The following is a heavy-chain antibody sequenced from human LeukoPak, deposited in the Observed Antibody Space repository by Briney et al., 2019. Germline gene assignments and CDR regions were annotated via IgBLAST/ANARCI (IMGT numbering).Heavy chain of an antibody. V-gene: IGHV4-30-4*08. CDR3: ARVPWGYCGDPDCYRDAFDI. CDR2: IYYSGTT. J-gene: IGHJ3*02. CDR1: GGSISSGDYY. D-gene: IGHD2-21*01. Sequence: PSQTLSLTCTVSGGSISSGDYYWGWIRQPPGQGLECVGYIYYSGTTYYNPSFKSRVSLSIDTSKSQFSLNLTSVTAADTATYYCARVPWGYCGDPDCYRDAFDIWGRGTMVTVSS.